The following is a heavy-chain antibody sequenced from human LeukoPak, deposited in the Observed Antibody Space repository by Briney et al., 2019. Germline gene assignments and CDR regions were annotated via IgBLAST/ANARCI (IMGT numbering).Heavy chain of an antibody. Sequence: QSGGSLRLSCAASGFTFSSYGMHWVRQAPGKGLEWVAVIWYDGSNKYYADSVKGRFTISRDNSKNTLYLQMNSLRAEDTAVYYCASSREYGSSLPPFDYWGQGTLVTVSS. CDR1: GFTFSSYG. D-gene: IGHD6-6*01. CDR2: IWYDGSNK. V-gene: IGHV3-33*01. J-gene: IGHJ4*02. CDR3: ASSREYGSSLPPFDY.